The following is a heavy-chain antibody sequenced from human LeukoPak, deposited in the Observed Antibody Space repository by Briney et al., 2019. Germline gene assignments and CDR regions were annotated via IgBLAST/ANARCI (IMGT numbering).Heavy chain of an antibody. CDR1: GYTFTSYD. V-gene: IGHV1-46*01. J-gene: IGHJ4*02. D-gene: IGHD6-19*01. CDR2: INPSGGST. Sequence: ASVKVSCKASGYTFTSYDINWVRQAPGQGLEWMGIINPSGGSTSYAQKFQGRVTMTRDTSTSTVYMELSSLRSEDTAVYYCARDRSSGWPVDYWGQGTLVTVSS. CDR3: ARDRSSGWPVDY.